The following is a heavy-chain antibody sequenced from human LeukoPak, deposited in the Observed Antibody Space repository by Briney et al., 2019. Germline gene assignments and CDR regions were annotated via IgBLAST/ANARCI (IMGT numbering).Heavy chain of an antibody. Sequence: SQTLSLTCAVSGGSISSGGYSWSWIRQPPGKGLEWIGEIDHSGSTNYNPSLKSRVTISVDTPKNQFSLKLTSVTAADTAVYYCARGPPYIVVVTAIGFFDHWGQGTLVTVSS. D-gene: IGHD2-21*02. CDR1: GGSISSGGYS. CDR2: IDHSGST. CDR3: ARGPPYIVVVTAIGFFDH. V-gene: IGHV4-30-2*01. J-gene: IGHJ4*02.